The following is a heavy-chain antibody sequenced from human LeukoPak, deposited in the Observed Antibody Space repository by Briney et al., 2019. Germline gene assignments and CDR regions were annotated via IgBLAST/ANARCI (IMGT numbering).Heavy chain of an antibody. CDR3: ARVRTYSYCSGSYYWDYYFDY. Sequence: ASVKVSCKAAGYTFTTYPITWVRQAPGQGLEWMGWINPDNGNTIYAQKVQGRLTMTTDTSTTTAYMELRSLRSDHTAVYYCARVRTYSYCSGSYYWDYYFDYWGLGTLVTVSS. D-gene: IGHD3-10*01. V-gene: IGHV1-18*01. CDR1: GYTFTTYP. CDR2: INPDNGNT. J-gene: IGHJ4*02.